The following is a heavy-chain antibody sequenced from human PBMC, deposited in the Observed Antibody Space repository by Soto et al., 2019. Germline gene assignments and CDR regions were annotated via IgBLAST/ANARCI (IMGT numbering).Heavy chain of an antibody. CDR3: ARSSSWWHVDY. CDR2: IYTSGST. D-gene: IGHD6-13*01. CDR1: GGSISSYH. J-gene: IGHJ4*02. V-gene: IGHV4-4*07. Sequence: PSETLSLTCTVSGGSISSYHWSWIRQPAGKGLEWIGRIYTSGSTNYNPSLKSRVTMSVDTSKNQFSLKLSSVTAADMAVYYCARSSSWWHVDYWGQGTLVTVSS.